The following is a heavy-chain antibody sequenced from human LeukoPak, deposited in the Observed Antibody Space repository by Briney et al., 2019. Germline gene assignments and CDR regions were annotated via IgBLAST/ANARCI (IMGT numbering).Heavy chain of an antibody. D-gene: IGHD3-22*01. Sequence: SETLSLTCTVSGGSISSYYWSWLRQPPGKGLEWIGYIYYSGSTNYNPSLKSRVTISVDTSKNQFSLKLSSVTAADTAVYYCARDKRNLGYYYDSSGSFDYWGQGTLVTVSS. CDR1: GGSISSYY. CDR3: ARDKRNLGYYYDSSGSFDY. CDR2: IYYSGST. V-gene: IGHV4-59*01. J-gene: IGHJ4*02.